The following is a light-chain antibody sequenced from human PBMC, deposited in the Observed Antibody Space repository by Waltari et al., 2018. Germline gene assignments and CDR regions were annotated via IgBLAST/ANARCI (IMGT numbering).Light chain of an antibody. CDR2: GAT. CDR3: QRYGTAIT. V-gene: IGKV3-20*01. J-gene: IGKJ5*01. Sequence: EIVLTPSPGTLSLSPGQTATPSCRSSQTLSSTYLSWFQQKPGQAPRLLLYGATKGATGIPNRFSGSATGTDFTLTITSLEHEDSAVYYCQRYGTAITFGPGTRLEIK. CDR1: QTLSSTY.